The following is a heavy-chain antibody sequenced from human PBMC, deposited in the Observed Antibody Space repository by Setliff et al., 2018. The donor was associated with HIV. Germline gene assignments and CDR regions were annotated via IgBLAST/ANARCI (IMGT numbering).Heavy chain of an antibody. CDR3: ASRDTSRYFDDY. CDR1: GDSISSGGHY. CDR2: IHYSGST. V-gene: IGHV4-30-4*08. Sequence: PSETLSLTCSVSGDSISSGGHYWSWIRQSPGKGLEWIGYIHYSGSTYFNPSLKSRVCISTDTSKNQFSLKLTSVTAADTAVYYCASRDTSRYFDDYWGQGTLVTVSS. D-gene: IGHD3-22*01. J-gene: IGHJ4*02.